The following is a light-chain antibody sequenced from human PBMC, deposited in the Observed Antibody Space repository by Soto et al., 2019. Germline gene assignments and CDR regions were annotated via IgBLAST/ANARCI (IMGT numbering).Light chain of an antibody. CDR3: SSYAGSNNRYV. Sequence: QSVLTQPPSASGSPGQSVTISCTGTSSDVGGYNFVSWYQQHPGKAPKLMIYEVNKRPSGVPDRFSGSKSGNTASLTVSGLQAEDEAYYYCSSYAGSNNRYVFGTGTKLTVL. V-gene: IGLV2-8*01. J-gene: IGLJ1*01. CDR1: SSDVGGYNF. CDR2: EVN.